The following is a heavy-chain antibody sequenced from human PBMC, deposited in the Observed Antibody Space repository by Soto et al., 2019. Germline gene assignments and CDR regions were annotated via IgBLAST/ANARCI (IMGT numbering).Heavy chain of an antibody. V-gene: IGHV1-18*04. D-gene: IGHD3-3*01. CDR2: ISPNSGRP. CDR1: GYTFTKYD. J-gene: IGHJ4*02. CDR3: VRQYYDFWTDYPDFDY. Sequence: QVQLVQSGAEVKRPGASVKVSCKDSGYTFTKYDISWVRQAPGQGLEWLGLISPNSGRPSYAQKFEGRVTRTTATSTTTAYLELRSLRSDDTAVYYCVRQYYDFWTDYPDFDYWGQGTLVTVSS.